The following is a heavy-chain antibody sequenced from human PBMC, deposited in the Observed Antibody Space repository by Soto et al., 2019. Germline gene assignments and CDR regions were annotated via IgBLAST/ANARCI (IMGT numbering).Heavy chain of an antibody. Sequence: QVQLEQSGAEVKKPGSSVKVSYKASGGTFSNSAISWVRQAPGQGLEWMGGIMPIFRTPDYAQKFQGRVTITADESTSTAYMELSGLRSDDTAVYYCARDKDRQQLGGNYYYILDVWGQGTTVTVSS. J-gene: IGHJ6*02. CDR3: ARDKDRQQLGGNYYYILDV. D-gene: IGHD3-3*02. CDR2: IMPIFRTP. V-gene: IGHV1-69*12. CDR1: GGTFSNSA.